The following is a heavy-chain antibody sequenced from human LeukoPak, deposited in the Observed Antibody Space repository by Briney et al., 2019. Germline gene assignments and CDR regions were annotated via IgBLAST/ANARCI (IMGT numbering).Heavy chain of an antibody. D-gene: IGHD3-3*01. J-gene: IGHJ5*02. CDR3: ARELVDYDFWSGPS. CDR1: GFTFSSYW. CDR2: IKQDGSEK. Sequence: GGSLRLSCAASGFTFSSYWMSWVRQAPGKGLEWVANIKQDGSEKYYVDSVKGRFTISRDNAKNSLYLQMNSLRAEDTAVYYCARELVDYDFWSGPSWGQGTLVTVSS. V-gene: IGHV3-7*01.